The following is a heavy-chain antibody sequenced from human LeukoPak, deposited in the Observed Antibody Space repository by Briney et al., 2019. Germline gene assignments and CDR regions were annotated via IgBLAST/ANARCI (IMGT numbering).Heavy chain of an antibody. CDR2: ISFDGSSK. D-gene: IGHD3-10*01. V-gene: IGHV3-30*03. Sequence: PGGSLRLSCAASGFTFSKYEMHWVRQAPGKGLEWVAYISFDGSSKYYADSMKGRFTISRDNSKNTVFLQMNSLRAEDTAVYYCARSRLDASTRGFLDFWGQGTLLTVSS. CDR1: GFTFSKYE. CDR3: ARSRLDASTRGFLDF. J-gene: IGHJ4*02.